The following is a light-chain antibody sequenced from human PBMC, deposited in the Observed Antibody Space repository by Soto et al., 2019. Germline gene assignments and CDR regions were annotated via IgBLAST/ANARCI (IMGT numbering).Light chain of an antibody. Sequence: EIVMTQSPATLSVSLGERATISCRASQSVSSNLAWYQQKPGQAPRLLIYGASTKATGIPARFSGSGSGTEFTLTISSLQSEDFAVYYCQQYNNWPITFGPGTKVDIK. V-gene: IGKV3-15*01. CDR1: QSVSSN. CDR2: GAS. J-gene: IGKJ3*01. CDR3: QQYNNWPIT.